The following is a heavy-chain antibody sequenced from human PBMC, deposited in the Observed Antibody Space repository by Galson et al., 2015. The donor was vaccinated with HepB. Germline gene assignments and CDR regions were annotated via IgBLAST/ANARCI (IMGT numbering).Heavy chain of an antibody. J-gene: IGHJ4*02. V-gene: IGHV1-18*01. CDR1: GYMFTSNG. Sequence: SVKVSCKASGYMFTSNGISWVRQAPEQGPEWMGRISANSGNTNYAQKFQGRVTMTTDTSTSTAYMELRNLRSDDTAVYYCARDVQYQLRDWGQGTLVTVSS. D-gene: IGHD2-2*01. CDR3: ARDVQYQLRD. CDR2: ISANSGNT.